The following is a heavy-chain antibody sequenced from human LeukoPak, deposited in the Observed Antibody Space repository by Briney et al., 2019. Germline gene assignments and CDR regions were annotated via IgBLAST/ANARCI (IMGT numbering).Heavy chain of an antibody. V-gene: IGHV3-30-3*01. Sequence: GRSLRLTCTASGFTFNKFALHWVRQAPGKGLEWVAIISYDEVKSFYSASVKGRSTISRDNSKNTLCLQMNNLGPEDTAIYYCARGRGATIPYWGQGTLVTVSS. D-gene: IGHD5-12*01. CDR1: GFTFNKFA. CDR3: ARGRGATIPY. J-gene: IGHJ4*02. CDR2: ISYDEVKS.